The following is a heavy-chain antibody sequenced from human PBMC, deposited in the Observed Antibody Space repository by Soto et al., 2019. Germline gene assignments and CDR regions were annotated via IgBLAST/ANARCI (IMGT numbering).Heavy chain of an antibody. CDR2: ISTTGVT. J-gene: IGHJ4*02. Sequence: QVKLQESGRGLVKPSETLSLSCTVSGGSLGDVYWTWIRQPPGKEMEWIGYISTTGVTNYSPSLKSRVTRSTATSKNQFSLNPSSVTAADTAIYFCARHGGDVVMVRDWGQGIQVTVSS. CDR1: GGSLGDVY. D-gene: IGHD2-21*01. V-gene: IGHV4-59*08. CDR3: ARHGGDVVMVRD.